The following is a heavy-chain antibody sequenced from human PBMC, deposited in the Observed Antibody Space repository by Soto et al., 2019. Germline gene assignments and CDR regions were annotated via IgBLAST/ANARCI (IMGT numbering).Heavy chain of an antibody. CDR1: GGSISSGDYY. CDR3: ARGRNYYDSSGYSPTSDY. V-gene: IGHV4-30-4*01. Sequence: QVQLQESGPGLVKPSQTLSLTCTVSGGSISSGDYYWSWIRQPPGKGLEWIGYIYYSGSTYYNPSLKSRVTLTVDTSKNQFSLKLSSVTAADTAVYYCARGRNYYDSSGYSPTSDYWGQGTLVTVSS. CDR2: IYYSGST. J-gene: IGHJ4*02. D-gene: IGHD3-22*01.